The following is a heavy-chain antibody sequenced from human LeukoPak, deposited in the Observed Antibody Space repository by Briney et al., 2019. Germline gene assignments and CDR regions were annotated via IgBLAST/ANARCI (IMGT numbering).Heavy chain of an antibody. Sequence: SETLSLTCTVSGGSISSSSYYWGWIRQPPGKGLEWIGSIYYSGSKYNNPSLKSRVTISVDWTKNQVSLKLSSVTAADTAVYYCASNYVGWGQGTLVTVSS. J-gene: IGHJ4*02. CDR1: GGSISSSSYY. V-gene: IGHV4-39*01. CDR2: IYYSGSK. CDR3: ASNYVG. D-gene: IGHD4-11*01.